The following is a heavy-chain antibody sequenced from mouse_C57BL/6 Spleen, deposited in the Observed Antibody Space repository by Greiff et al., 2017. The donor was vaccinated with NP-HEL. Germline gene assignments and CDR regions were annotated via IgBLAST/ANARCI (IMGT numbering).Heavy chain of an antibody. CDR2: IWSGGST. CDR1: GFSLTSYG. CDR3: ARNDYGSSYGYFDV. J-gene: IGHJ1*03. D-gene: IGHD1-1*01. Sequence: VQLVESGPGLVQPSQSLSIPCTVSGFSLTSYGVHWVRQSPGKGLEWLGVIWSGGSTDYNAAFISRLSISKDNSKSQVFFKRNSLQADDTAIYYCARNDYGSSYGYFDVWGTGTTVTVSS. V-gene: IGHV2-2*01.